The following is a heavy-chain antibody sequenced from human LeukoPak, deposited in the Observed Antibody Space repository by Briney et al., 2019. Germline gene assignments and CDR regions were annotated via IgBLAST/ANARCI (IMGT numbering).Heavy chain of an antibody. D-gene: IGHD3-10*01. Sequence: GGSLRLSCAASGFTFSNYAMSWVRQAPGKGLEWVSVISGSGGSTYYADSVKGRFTISRDNAKNSLYLQMNSLRAEDTAVYYCARDHSILGGSGSYYNVWGQGTLVTVSS. CDR3: ARDHSILGGSGSYYNV. V-gene: IGHV3-23*01. CDR2: ISGSGGST. CDR1: GFTFSNYA. J-gene: IGHJ4*02.